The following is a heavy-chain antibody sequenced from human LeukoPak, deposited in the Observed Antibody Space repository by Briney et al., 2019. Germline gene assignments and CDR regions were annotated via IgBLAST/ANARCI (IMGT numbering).Heavy chain of an antibody. D-gene: IGHD2-15*01. J-gene: IGHJ4*02. CDR1: GYSFSDYY. Sequence: ASVSVSCKASGYSFSDYYMHWVPQAPGQGREWMGWINPNVDGTNFAQASQRSVTITRDIITGSMGMRTLTSGDTAVYLCVRGGGRGGYPDYWGEGALVTVSP. V-gene: IGHV1-2*02. CDR2: INPNVDGT. CDR3: VRGGGRGGYPDY.